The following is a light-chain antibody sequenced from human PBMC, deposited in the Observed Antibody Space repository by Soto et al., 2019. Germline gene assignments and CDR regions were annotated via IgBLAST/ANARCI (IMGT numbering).Light chain of an antibody. V-gene: IGLV2-14*01. CDR2: DVN. CDR1: SSDVGYYNY. CDR3: SSYTSSSPYV. J-gene: IGLJ1*01. Sequence: QSALTQPASVSGSPVQSIAISCTGTSSDVGYYNYVSWYQQHPGKAPNVMIYDVNNRPSGVPDRFSGSKSGNTASLTISGLQAEDEADYYCSSYTSSSPYVFGTGTKVTVL.